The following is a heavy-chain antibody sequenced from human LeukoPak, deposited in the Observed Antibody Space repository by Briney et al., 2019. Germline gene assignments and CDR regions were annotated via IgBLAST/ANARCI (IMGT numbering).Heavy chain of an antibody. CDR2: IYYSGST. D-gene: IGHD3-10*01. V-gene: IGHV4-59*01. CDR1: GGSISSYY. CDR3: ARNMVRGVMEFDY. Sequence: SETLSLTCTVSGGSISSYYWSWIRQPPGKGLEWIGYIYYSGSTNYNPSLKSRVTISVDTSKNQFSLKLSSVTAADTAVYYCARNMVRGVMEFDYWGQGTLVTVSS. J-gene: IGHJ4*02.